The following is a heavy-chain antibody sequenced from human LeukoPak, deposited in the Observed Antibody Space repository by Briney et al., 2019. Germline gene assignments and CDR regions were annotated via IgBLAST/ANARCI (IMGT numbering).Heavy chain of an antibody. CDR2: INPSGGST. Sequence: GASVKVSCKASGYTFTSYYMHWVRQAPGRGLEWMGIINPSGGSTSYAQKFQGRVTMTRDTSISTAYMELSRLRSDDTAVYYCARDLDSSKGLDYWGQGTLVTVSS. J-gene: IGHJ4*02. CDR3: ARDLDSSKGLDY. D-gene: IGHD6-13*01. CDR1: GYTFTSYY. V-gene: IGHV1-46*01.